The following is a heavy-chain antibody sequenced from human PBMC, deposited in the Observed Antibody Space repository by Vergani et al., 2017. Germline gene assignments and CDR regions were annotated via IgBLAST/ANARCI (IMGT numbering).Heavy chain of an antibody. CDR3: AKNAVRASNWFDP. CDR1: GFTVSSNY. D-gene: IGHD6-19*01. Sequence: EVQLVESGGGLVQPGGSLRLSCAASGFTVSSNYMSWVRQAPGKGLEWVSVIYSGGSTYYADSVKGRFTISRDNSKNTLYHQMNSLRAEDTAVYYCAKNAVRASNWFDPWGQGTLVTVSS. J-gene: IGHJ5*02. CDR2: IYSGGST. V-gene: IGHV3-66*02.